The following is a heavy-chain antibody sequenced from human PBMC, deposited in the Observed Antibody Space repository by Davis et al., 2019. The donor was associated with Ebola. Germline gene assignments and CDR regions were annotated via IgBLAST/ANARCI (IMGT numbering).Heavy chain of an antibody. V-gene: IGHV4-59*01. J-gene: IGHJ4*02. D-gene: IGHD1-26*01. CDR2: IYYSGST. Sequence: SETLSLTCTVSGGSISSYYWSWIRQPPGKGLEWIGYIYYSGSTNYNPSLKSRVTISVDTSKHHFSLKLSSVTAADTAVYYCAREGVGAENYLTYWGQGTLVTVSS. CDR3: AREGVGAENYLTY. CDR1: GGSISSYY.